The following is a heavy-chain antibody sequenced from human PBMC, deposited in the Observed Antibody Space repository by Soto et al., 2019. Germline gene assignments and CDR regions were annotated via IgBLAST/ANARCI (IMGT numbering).Heavy chain of an antibody. CDR1: GYTFTGYY. CDR3: ARDRDGPYQYCSGGSCHRNSYMDV. Sequence: ASVKVSCKASGYTFTGYYMHWVRQAPGQGLEWMGWINPNSGGTNYAQKVQGWVTMTRDTAISTAYMEVSRLRSDDTAVYYCARDRDGPYQYCSGGSCHRNSYMDVWGKGTTVTVSS. D-gene: IGHD2-15*01. J-gene: IGHJ6*03. V-gene: IGHV1-2*04. CDR2: INPNSGGT.